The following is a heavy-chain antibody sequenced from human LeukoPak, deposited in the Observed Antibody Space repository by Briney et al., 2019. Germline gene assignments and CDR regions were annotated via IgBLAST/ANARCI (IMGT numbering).Heavy chain of an antibody. CDR3: AGEVGDSSSGHGDYFDY. J-gene: IGHJ4*02. Sequence: PSGTLSLTCAVSGGSISSSNWWSWVRQPPGQGLEWIGEIYHSGSTNYNPSLKSRVTISVDKSKNQFSLKLSSVTAADTAVYYCAGEVGDSSSGHGDYFDYWGQGTLVTVSS. V-gene: IGHV4-4*02. D-gene: IGHD6-13*01. CDR2: IYHSGST. CDR1: GGSISSSNW.